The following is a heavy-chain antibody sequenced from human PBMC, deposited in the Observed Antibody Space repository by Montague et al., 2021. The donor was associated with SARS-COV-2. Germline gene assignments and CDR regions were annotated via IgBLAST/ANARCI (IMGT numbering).Heavy chain of an antibody. Sequence: SETLSLTCTVSGGSISSYYWSWIRQPPGKGLEWIGYIYYSGSTNYNPSLKSRVTISVDTSKNQFSLKLSSVTAADTAVYYCARGLSRYSSGKTPFLHSEMDVWDQGTTVTVSS. CDR3: ARGLSRYSSGKTPFLHSEMDV. J-gene: IGHJ6*02. CDR2: IYYSGST. D-gene: IGHD6-19*01. CDR1: GGSISSYY. V-gene: IGHV4-59*01.